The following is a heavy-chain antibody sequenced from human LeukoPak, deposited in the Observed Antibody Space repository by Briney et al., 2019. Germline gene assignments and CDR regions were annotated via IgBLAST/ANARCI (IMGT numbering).Heavy chain of an antibody. CDR3: SKRVGGTPDY. CDR2: ISYYGNSR. D-gene: IGHD1-7*01. Sequence: GGSLRLSCAASGFTFANYAMAWLRQAPGKGLEWVSAISYYGNSRDYAHSVRGRFTISRDNSKNTLYLEMNSLRAEDTALYYCSKRVGGTPDYWGLGTLVTVCS. CDR1: GFTFANYA. V-gene: IGHV3-23*01. J-gene: IGHJ4*02.